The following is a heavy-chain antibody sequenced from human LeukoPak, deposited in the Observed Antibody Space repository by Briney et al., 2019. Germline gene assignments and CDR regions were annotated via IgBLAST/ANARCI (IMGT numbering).Heavy chain of an antibody. CDR1: GGSLSSYY. CDR3: ARPGGSGSYYSS. J-gene: IGHJ5*02. V-gene: IGHV4-59*12. D-gene: IGHD3-10*01. Sequence: SETLSLTCTVSGGSLSSYYWSWIRQPPGKGLEWIGYIYYSGSTYYNPSLKSRVTISVDKSKNQFSLKLSSVTAADTAVYYCARPGGSGSYYSSWGQGTLVTVSS. CDR2: IYYSGST.